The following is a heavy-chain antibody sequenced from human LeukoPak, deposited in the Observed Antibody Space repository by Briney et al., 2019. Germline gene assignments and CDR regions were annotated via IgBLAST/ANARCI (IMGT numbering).Heavy chain of an antibody. D-gene: IGHD3-9*01. Sequence: RTSETLSLTCAVYGGSFSGYYWSWIRQPPGKRLEWIGEINHSGSTNYNPSLKSRVTISVDTSKNQFSLKLSSVTAADTAVYYCARGRYVLRYFDWSQKIVGWFDPWGQGTLVTVSS. CDR2: INHSGST. CDR1: GGSFSGYY. J-gene: IGHJ5*02. V-gene: IGHV4-34*01. CDR3: ARGRYVLRYFDWSQKIVGWFDP.